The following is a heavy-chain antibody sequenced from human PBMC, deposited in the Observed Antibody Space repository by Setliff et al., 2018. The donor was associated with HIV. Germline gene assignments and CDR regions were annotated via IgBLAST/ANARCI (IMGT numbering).Heavy chain of an antibody. CDR2: IGSGGEIM. V-gene: IGHV3-23*01. CDR3: AKSLLVAGNDY. J-gene: IGHJ4*02. CDR1: GFKFDDYG. D-gene: IGHD2-8*02. Sequence: GGSLRLSCAASGFKFDDYGMSWVRQGPGKGLEWVSAIGSGGEIMFYADSVKGRFTISRDNSKNTLYLQMISLRADDTAVYYCAKSLLVAGNDYWGQGTLVTVSS.